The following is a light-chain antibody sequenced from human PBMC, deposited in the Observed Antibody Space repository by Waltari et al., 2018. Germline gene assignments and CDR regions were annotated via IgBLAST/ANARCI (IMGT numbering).Light chain of an antibody. V-gene: IGLV3-9*01. Sequence: SYELTQALSVSVAQGQTARITGGGPNIGRRNVHWYQLPPGQAPVLVIYRDRNRPSGIPERFSGSNSLNTATLTISRAQVGDEGDYFCQVWDSTNVLFGGGTKLTVL. CDR3: QVWDSTNVL. J-gene: IGLJ2*01. CDR1: NIGRRN. CDR2: RDR.